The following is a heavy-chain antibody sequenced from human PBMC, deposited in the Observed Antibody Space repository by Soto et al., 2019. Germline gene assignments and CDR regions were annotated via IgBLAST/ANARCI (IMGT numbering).Heavy chain of an antibody. V-gene: IGHV6-1*01. J-gene: IGHJ6*02. D-gene: IGHD2-15*01. Sequence: SQTLSLTCAISGDSVSSNSAAWNWIRQSPSRGLEWLGRTYYRSKWYNDYAVSVKSRITINPDTSKNQFSLQLNSVTPEDTAVYYCAKGRVAATPSNYYYYYGMDVWGQGTTVTVSS. CDR1: GDSVSSNSAA. CDR3: AKGRVAATPSNYYYYYGMDV. CDR2: TYYRSKWYN.